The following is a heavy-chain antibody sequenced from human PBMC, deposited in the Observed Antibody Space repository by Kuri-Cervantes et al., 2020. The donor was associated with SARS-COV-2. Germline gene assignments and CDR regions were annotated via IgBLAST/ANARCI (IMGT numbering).Heavy chain of an antibody. CDR3: ARGGYGDYLS. CDR2: IYTSGST. J-gene: IGHJ5*02. D-gene: IGHD4-17*01. V-gene: IGHV4-61*02. Sequence: SETLSLTCTVSGGSISSGSYYWSWIRQPAGKGLEWIGRIYTSGSTNYNPSLKSRVTISVDTSKNQLSLKLSSVTAADTAVYYCARGGYGDYLSWGQGTLVTVSS. CDR1: GGSISSGSYY.